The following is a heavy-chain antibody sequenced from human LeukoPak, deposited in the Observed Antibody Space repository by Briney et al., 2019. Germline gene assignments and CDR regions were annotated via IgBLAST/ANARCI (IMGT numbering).Heavy chain of an antibody. D-gene: IGHD3-22*01. V-gene: IGHV4-4*07. Sequence: SETLSLTCTVSGYSISSGYYWSWIRQPAGKGLEWIGRMYTSESTNYNPSLKSRVTMSVDTSKNQFSLTLRSVIAADTAVYYCAKSNGYGLIDIWGQGTMVTVSS. CDR3: AKSNGYGLIDI. J-gene: IGHJ3*02. CDR2: MYTSEST. CDR1: GYSISSGYY.